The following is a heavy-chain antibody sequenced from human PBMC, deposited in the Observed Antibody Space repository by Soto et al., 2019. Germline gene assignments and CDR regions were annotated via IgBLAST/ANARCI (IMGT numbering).Heavy chain of an antibody. CDR2: ISPKSGGT. J-gene: IGHJ4*02. D-gene: IGHD3-9*01. V-gene: IGHV1-2*02. CDR3: ARPPGYVSDWYYFDL. CDR1: RYTFTGYY. Sequence: SVKVSFKASRYTFTGYYMHWVRQAPGQGFEWMGRISPKSGGTNYAQKFQGRVTMTWDTSLNTAYMELSSLMFEDTAVYYCARPPGYVSDWYYFDLWGQGTLVTVSS.